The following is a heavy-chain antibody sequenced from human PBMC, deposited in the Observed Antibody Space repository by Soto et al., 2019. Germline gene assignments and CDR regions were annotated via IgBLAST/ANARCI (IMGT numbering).Heavy chain of an antibody. V-gene: IGHV3-9*01. Sequence: EVQLVESRGGLVQPGRSLRLSCAASGFSFDDYAMHWVRQAPGRGLEWVPGITWNSGYIGYADSVKGRFTISKDNAKNSLYLKMNSLRPEDTAVYYCAKGTYDSSGYYTAPDYWGQGTLVTVSS. CDR3: AKGTYDSSGYYTAPDY. CDR2: ITWNSGYI. CDR1: GFSFDDYA. J-gene: IGHJ4*02. D-gene: IGHD3-22*01.